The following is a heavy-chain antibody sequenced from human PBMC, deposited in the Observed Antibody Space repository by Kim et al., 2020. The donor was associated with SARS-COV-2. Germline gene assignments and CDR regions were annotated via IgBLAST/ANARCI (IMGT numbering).Heavy chain of an antibody. D-gene: IGHD3-9*01. J-gene: IGHJ6*02. CDR3: ASQYDILTADYYYYYGMDV. Sequence: ASVKVSCKASGYTFTSYAMHWVRQAPGQRLEWMGWINAGNGNTKYSQKFQGRVTITRDTSASTAYMELSSLRSEDTAVYYCASQYDILTADYYYYYGMDVWAKGPRSPSP. V-gene: IGHV1-3*01. CDR2: INAGNGNT. CDR1: GYTFTSYA.